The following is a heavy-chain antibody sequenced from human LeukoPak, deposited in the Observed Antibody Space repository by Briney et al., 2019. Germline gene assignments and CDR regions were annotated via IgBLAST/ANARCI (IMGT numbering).Heavy chain of an antibody. CDR1: GYSFTSYW. CDR3: TRAERLVPNYYDSSGYYYALGY. J-gene: IGHJ4*02. V-gene: IGHV5-51*01. CDR2: IYPGDSDT. Sequence: AGESLKISCKGSGYSFTSYWIGWVRQMPGKGLEWMGIIYPGDSDTRYSPSFQGQVTISADRSISTAYLQWSSLKASDTAMYYCTRAERLVPNYYDSSGYYYALGYWGQGTLVTVSS. D-gene: IGHD3-22*01.